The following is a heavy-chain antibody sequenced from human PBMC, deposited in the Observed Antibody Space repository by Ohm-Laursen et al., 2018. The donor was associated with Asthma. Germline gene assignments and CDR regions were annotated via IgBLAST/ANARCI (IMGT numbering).Heavy chain of an antibody. J-gene: IGHJ4*02. CDR3: ARKAGSCISRTCYSLDF. CDR2: INSVFGTT. CDR1: GGTFNTYV. Sequence: ASVKVSCKSLGGTFNTYVIGWVRQAPGQGLEWMGGINSVFGTTTYPQKFQDRVTITADDSTSTVYMELSSLRSEDTAVYYCARKAGSCISRTCYSLDFWGQGTLVTVSS. D-gene: IGHD2-2*01. V-gene: IGHV1-69*13.